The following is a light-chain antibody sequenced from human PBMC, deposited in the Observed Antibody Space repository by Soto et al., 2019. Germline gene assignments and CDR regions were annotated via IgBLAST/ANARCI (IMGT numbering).Light chain of an antibody. CDR1: QSLVYSDGNTY. CDR2: QVS. CDR3: VQFSQFPRT. Sequence: DIVLTQTPLSSPVTLGQPASISCRSSQSLVYSDGNTYLSWLQQRPGQPPRLLIYQVSNRFSGVPDRFSGSGAGTDFTLNISRVEAEDVGVYSCVQFSQFPRTFGQGTKVEIK. J-gene: IGKJ1*01. V-gene: IGKV2-24*01.